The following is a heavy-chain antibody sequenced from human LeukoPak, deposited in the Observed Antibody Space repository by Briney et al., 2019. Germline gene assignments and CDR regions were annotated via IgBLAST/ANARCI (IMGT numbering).Heavy chain of an antibody. CDR3: ARASFWESPINWFAP. D-gene: IGHD3-16*01. CDR1: GYTFTSYG. J-gene: IGHJ5*02. V-gene: IGHV1-18*01. Sequence: ASVKVSCKASGYTFTSYGISWVRQAPGQGLEWMGWVGTHNGNTNYAQRLQGRVTMTRDRSISTAYMELSRLTSDDTAVYYCARASFWESPINWFAPWGQGTLVTVSS. CDR2: VGTHNGNT.